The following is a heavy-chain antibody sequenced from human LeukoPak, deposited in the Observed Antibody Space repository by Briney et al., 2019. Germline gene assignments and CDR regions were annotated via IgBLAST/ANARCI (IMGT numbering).Heavy chain of an antibody. CDR1: AFTFSSYA. D-gene: IGHD1-26*01. CDR3: ARDGGRIVGVTEGWYLDL. J-gene: IGHJ2*01. CDR2: VSYDGLNK. Sequence: GRSLRLSCATSAFTFSSYAMHWVRQAPGKGLEWVAVVSYDGLNKYYADSVKGRFSISRDNSKNTLYLQMNSLSAEDTALYYCARDGGRIVGVTEGWYLDLWGRGTLVTVSS. V-gene: IGHV3-30*14.